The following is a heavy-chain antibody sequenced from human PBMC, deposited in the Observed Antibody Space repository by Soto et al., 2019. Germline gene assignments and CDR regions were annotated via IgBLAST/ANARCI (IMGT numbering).Heavy chain of an antibody. J-gene: IGHJ4*02. D-gene: IGHD3-16*01. CDR1: GFTFSSYA. Sequence: QVQLVESGGGVVQPGRSLRLSCAASGFTFSSYAMHWVRRAPGKGLEWMAVMSYDGSNKYYADSVKGRFTISRDNSKNKTYLQMNSLRPEDTALYYCARDGGAYWGQGTLVIVSS. V-gene: IGHV3-30-3*01. CDR2: MSYDGSNK. CDR3: ARDGGAY.